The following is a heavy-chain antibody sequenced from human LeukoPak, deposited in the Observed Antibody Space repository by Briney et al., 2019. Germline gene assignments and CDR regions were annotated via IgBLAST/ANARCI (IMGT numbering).Heavy chain of an antibody. V-gene: IGHV3-73*01. CDR3: SSGLSVLRSNNTPVDY. CDR1: GFTFSGSA. J-gene: IGHJ4*02. CDR2: IRSKANNYAT. D-gene: IGHD4-17*01. Sequence: GGSLRLSCAASGFTFSGSALHWVRQASGKGLEWVGRIRSKANNYATAYAASVKGRFTISRDDSKNTAYLQMNSLKTGDTAVYFCSSGLSVLRSNNTPVDYWGQGTLVTVSS.